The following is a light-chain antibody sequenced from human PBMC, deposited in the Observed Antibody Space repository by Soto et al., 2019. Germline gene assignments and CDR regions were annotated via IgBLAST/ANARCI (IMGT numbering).Light chain of an antibody. J-gene: IGLJ1*01. Sequence: ASVSGVPGHWSPISRHGNGKDVGGYNYVSWYQQRPGKAPQLIIYEVTNRPSGVSNRSSGSKSGNTASLTISGVQAEDEADYYCSSYTSSRNRVFGTGTKVTVL. CDR1: GKDVGGYNY. V-gene: IGLV2-14*01. CDR2: EVT. CDR3: SSYTSSRNRV.